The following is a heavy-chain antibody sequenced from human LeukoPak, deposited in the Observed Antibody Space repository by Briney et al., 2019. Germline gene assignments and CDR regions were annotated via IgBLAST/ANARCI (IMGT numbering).Heavy chain of an antibody. CDR3: ARVSYSNGRYYMDV. V-gene: IGHV4-59*01. J-gene: IGHJ6*03. D-gene: IGHD5-18*01. CDR2: IYYSGST. Sequence: SETLSLTCTVSGGSISSYYWNWIRQPPGKGLEWITYIYYSGSTNYNPSLKSRVTISVDTSKNQFSLKLSSVTAADTAVYYCARVSYSNGRYYMDVWGKGTTVSISS. CDR1: GGSISSYY.